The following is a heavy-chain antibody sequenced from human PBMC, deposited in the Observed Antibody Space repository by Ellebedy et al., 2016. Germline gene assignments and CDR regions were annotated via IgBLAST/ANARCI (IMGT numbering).Heavy chain of an antibody. CDR1: GYTFTSRD. D-gene: IGHD1-1*01. CDR2: INPNMDVT. V-gene: IGHV1-2*02. J-gene: IGHJ6*02. Sequence: ASVKVSCKASGYTFTSRDVNWVRQATGQGLEWMGWINPNMDVTRYAQKFQGRVTLTRDTSISTAYMELSRLTSDDTAVYYCAAERLLYGIDVWGQGTTVSVSS. CDR3: AAERLLYGIDV.